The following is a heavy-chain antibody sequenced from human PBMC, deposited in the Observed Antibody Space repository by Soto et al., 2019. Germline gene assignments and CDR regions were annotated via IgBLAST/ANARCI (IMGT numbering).Heavy chain of an antibody. CDR3: ARDQSGSYFYPFDY. Sequence: ASVKVSCKASGYTFTSYGISWVRQAPGQGLEWMGWISAYNGNTNYAQKLQGRVTMATDTSTSTAYMELRNLRSDDTAVYYCARDQSGSYFYPFDYWGQGTLVTVSS. CDR2: ISAYNGNT. J-gene: IGHJ4*02. CDR1: GYTFTSYG. D-gene: IGHD3-10*01. V-gene: IGHV1-18*01.